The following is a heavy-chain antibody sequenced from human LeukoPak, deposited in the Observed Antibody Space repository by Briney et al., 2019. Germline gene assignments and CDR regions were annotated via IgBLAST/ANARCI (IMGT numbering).Heavy chain of an antibody. Sequence: SVKVSCKASGGSFSSYAITWVRQAPGQGLEWMGGIIPIFDTANSAQKFQGRVTMTTDTSTSTAYMELRSLRSDDTAVYYCARDGDYFDYWGQGTLVTVSS. CDR1: GGSFSSYA. D-gene: IGHD4-17*01. CDR2: IIPIFDTA. V-gene: IGHV1-69*05. CDR3: ARDGDYFDY. J-gene: IGHJ4*02.